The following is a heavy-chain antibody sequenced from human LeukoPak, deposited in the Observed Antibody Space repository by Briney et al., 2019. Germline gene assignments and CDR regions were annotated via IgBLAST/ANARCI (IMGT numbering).Heavy chain of an antibody. Sequence: PGGSLGLSCAASGLTFSSYSMNWVRQAPGKGLEWVSSISSSSSYIYYADSVKGRFTISRDNAKNSLYLQMNSLRAEDTAVYYCARSKRVSSSFDYWGQGTLVTVSS. D-gene: IGHD6-6*01. V-gene: IGHV3-21*01. CDR1: GLTFSSYS. CDR2: ISSSSSYI. CDR3: ARSKRVSSSFDY. J-gene: IGHJ4*02.